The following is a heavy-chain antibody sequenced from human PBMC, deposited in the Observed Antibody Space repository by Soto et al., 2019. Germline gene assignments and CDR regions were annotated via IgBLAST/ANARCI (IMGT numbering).Heavy chain of an antibody. D-gene: IGHD3-22*01. J-gene: IGHJ3*02. V-gene: IGHV1-69*06. CDR2: IIPISGTT. CDR1: GGTFSSYT. CDR3: ARDETQGITVMVVAKSHAFNI. Sequence: QVQLLQSGAEVKKPGSSVKVSCKASGGTFSSYTISWVRQAPGQGLEWMGGIIPISGTTNYAQKFQGRVTIMADKSTSTAYMELSSLRSEDTALYYCARDETQGITVMVVAKSHAFNIWGQGTLVTVSS.